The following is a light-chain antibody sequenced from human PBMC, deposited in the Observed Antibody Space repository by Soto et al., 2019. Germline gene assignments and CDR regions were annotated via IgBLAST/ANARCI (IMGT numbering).Light chain of an antibody. CDR3: QQYYSYPHT. CDR2: AAS. Sequence: AILMTQSPSSLSASTGAIVTITCRSSQVIVSYLAWYQQKPGKAPKLLIYAASTLQSGVPSRFSGSGSGTDFTLTISCLQSEDFATYYCQQYYSYPHTFGPGTKVDIK. CDR1: QVIVSY. V-gene: IGKV1-8*01. J-gene: IGKJ3*01.